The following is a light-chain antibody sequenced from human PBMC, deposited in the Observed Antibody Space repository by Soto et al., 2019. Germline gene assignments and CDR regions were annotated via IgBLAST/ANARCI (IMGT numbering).Light chain of an antibody. J-gene: IGKJ1*01. V-gene: IGKV1-5*03. CDR1: QTTSSK. CDR2: KAS. CDR3: QHYNSYSEA. Sequence: DFRLTQSPSPLSGSVGDRVPIPCRARQTTSSKLAWYQQKPGKAPKLLIYKASTRTIHAPSRFSGSGSGTEFTLTISSLQPDDFATYYCQHYNSYSEAFGQGTKVDIK.